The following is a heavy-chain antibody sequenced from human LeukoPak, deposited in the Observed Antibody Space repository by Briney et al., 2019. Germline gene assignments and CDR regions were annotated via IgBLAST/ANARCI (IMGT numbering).Heavy chain of an antibody. V-gene: IGHV1-69*13. CDR3: ARALGMVATEPLSDY. D-gene: IGHD5-12*01. CDR2: IIPIFGTA. J-gene: IGHJ4*02. CDR1: GGTFSSYA. Sequence: SVKVSCKASGGTFSSYAISWVRQAPGQWLEWMGGIIPIFGTANYAQKFQGRVTITADESTSTAYMELSSLRSEDTAVYYCARALGMVATEPLSDYWGQGTLVTVSS.